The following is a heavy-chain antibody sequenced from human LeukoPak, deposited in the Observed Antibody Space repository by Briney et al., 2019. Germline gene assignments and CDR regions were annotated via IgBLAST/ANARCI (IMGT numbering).Heavy chain of an antibody. D-gene: IGHD6-13*01. J-gene: IGHJ4*02. V-gene: IGHV4-39*07. CDR3: AREMDSSSWFDY. CDR1: GGSISSSSYY. CDR2: IYYSGST. Sequence: PSETLSLTCTVSGGSISSSSYYWGWIRQPPGKGLEWIGSIYYSGSTYYNPSLKSRVTISVDTSKNQFSLKLSSVTAADTAVYYCAREMDSSSWFDYWGQGTLVTVSS.